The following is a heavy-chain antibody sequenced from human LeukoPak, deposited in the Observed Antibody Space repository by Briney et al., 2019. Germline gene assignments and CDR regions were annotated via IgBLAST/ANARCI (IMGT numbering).Heavy chain of an antibody. D-gene: IGHD4-23*01. J-gene: IGHJ4*02. Sequence: ASVKVSCKASGYTFTAYYIHWVRQAPGQGLEWMGWINPNSGGTNYAQRFQGRVTMTRDTSITTAYMELSSLISDDTAVYYCARDGGGSSVDYWGQGTLVTVSS. V-gene: IGHV1-2*02. CDR1: GYTFTAYY. CDR3: ARDGGGSSVDY. CDR2: INPNSGGT.